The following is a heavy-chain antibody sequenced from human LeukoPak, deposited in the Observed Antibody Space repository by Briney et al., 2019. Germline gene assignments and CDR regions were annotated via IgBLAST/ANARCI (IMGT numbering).Heavy chain of an antibody. CDR1: VGASGEDI. D-gene: IGHD3-10*01. CDR3: ALFPLYGSGSPFDY. CDR2: IKHSGST. V-gene: IGHV4-34*01. Sequence: LFRYCAVHVGASGEDIWNGIHQAPGKGRERIGEIKHSGSTNYNPSLKSRVTISVDTSKNQFSLKLSSVTAADTAVYYCALFPLYGSGSPFDYWGQGTLVTVSS. J-gene: IGHJ4*02.